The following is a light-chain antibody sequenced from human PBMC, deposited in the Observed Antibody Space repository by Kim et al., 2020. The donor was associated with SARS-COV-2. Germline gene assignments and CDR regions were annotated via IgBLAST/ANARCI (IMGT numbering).Light chain of an antibody. V-gene: IGKV3-20*01. Sequence: SLSPGERATLSCRASQSVSSSYLAWYQQKPGQAPRLLIYGASSRATGIPDRFSGSGSGTDFTLTISRLEPEDFAVYYCQQYGSSRFGQGTKVDIK. CDR3: QQYGSSR. J-gene: IGKJ1*01. CDR2: GAS. CDR1: QSVSSSY.